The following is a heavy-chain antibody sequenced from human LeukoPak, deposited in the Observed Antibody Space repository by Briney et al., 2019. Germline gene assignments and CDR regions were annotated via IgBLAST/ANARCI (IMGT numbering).Heavy chain of an antibody. CDR2: IYHSGST. CDR1: GYSISSGYF. D-gene: IGHD6-13*01. J-gene: IGHJ6*03. V-gene: IGHV4-38-2*01. CDR3: ARTVAAAGTFGAYYYYYMDV. Sequence: SETLSLTCAVSGYSISSGYFWGWIRQPPGKGLEWIGSIYHSGSTYYNPSLKSRVTISVDTSKNQFSLKLSSVTAADTAVYYCARTVAAAGTFGAYYYYYMDVGGKGTTVTVSS.